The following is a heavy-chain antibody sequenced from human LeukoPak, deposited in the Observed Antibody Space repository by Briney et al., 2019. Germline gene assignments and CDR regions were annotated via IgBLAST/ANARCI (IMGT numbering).Heavy chain of an antibody. D-gene: IGHD2-8*01. CDR3: ASHTRFCTNGVCSTQGFDH. V-gene: IGHV4-39*01. Sequence: SETLSLTCTVSGVSISSSDYYWGWIRQPPGKGLEWIGSIYSSGTTYYSPSLKSRVSISVDTSKNQFSLKLSSVTAADTAVYYCASHTRFCTNGVCSTQGFDHWGQGTLVTVSS. CDR2: IYSSGTT. J-gene: IGHJ5*02. CDR1: GVSISSSDYY.